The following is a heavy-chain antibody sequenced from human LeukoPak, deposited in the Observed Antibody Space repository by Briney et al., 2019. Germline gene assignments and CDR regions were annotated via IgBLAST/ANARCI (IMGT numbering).Heavy chain of an antibody. V-gene: IGHV3-21*01. D-gene: IGHD3-3*01. CDR2: ISNSSTYI. Sequence: GGSLRLSCAASGFTFSTYAMNWVRQAPGKGLEWVSSISNSSTYIFYAGSVEGRFTISRDDAKNSLSLQMNSLRAEDTAVYYCARGSGTITIFGVDMTPPDYWGQGTLVTVSS. CDR3: ARGSGTITIFGVDMTPPDY. CDR1: GFTFSTYA. J-gene: IGHJ4*02.